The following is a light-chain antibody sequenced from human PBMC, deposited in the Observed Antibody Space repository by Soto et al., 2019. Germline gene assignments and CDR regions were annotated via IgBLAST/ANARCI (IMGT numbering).Light chain of an antibody. CDR1: QSISSY. CDR3: QHSYSTPFT. V-gene: IGKV1-39*01. CDR2: AAS. J-gene: IGKJ3*01. Sequence: DIQMTQSPSSLSASVGDRVTITCRASQSISSYLNWYQQKPGKAPKLLIYAASSLQRGVPSRFSGSGSGTDFTLTISSLQPEDFAAYFCQHSYSTPFTFCPGTKVHIK.